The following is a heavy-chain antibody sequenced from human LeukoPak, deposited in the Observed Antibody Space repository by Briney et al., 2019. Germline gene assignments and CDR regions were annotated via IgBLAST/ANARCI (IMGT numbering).Heavy chain of an antibody. D-gene: IGHD2-2*01. Sequence: GASVKVSCKASGYTFTSYDINWVRQATGQGLEWMGWMNPNSGNTGYAQKFQGRVTISRNTSINTAYMELSSLRSEDTAMYYCARSLSCSSTNCYRGPVDYWGQGTLVTVSS. J-gene: IGHJ4*02. CDR3: ARSLSCSSTNCYRGPVDY. V-gene: IGHV1-8*03. CDR1: GYTFTSYD. CDR2: MNPNSGNT.